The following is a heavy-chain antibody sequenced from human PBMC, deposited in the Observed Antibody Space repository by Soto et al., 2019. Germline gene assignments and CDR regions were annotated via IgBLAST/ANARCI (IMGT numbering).Heavy chain of an antibody. CDR2: IKQDGSEK. Sequence: GGSLRLSCAASGFTFSSYWMSWVRQAPGKGLEWVANIKQDGSEKYYVDSVKGRFTTSRDNAKNSLYLQMNSLRAEDTAVYYCARQVATINYDAFDIWGQGTMVTVSS. V-gene: IGHV3-7*01. D-gene: IGHD5-12*01. CDR3: ARQVATINYDAFDI. CDR1: GFTFSSYW. J-gene: IGHJ3*02.